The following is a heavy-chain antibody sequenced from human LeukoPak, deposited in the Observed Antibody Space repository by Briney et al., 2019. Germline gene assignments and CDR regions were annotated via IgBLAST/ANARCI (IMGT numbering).Heavy chain of an antibody. Sequence: GGSLRLSCAASGFYFSGYSMNWVRQAPGKGLEWVSSINTSSTYMYYADSVKGRFTISRDNAKNSLHLQMYSLRAEDTAVYFCARVEATTGRNYHYYYMDVWGKGTTVTVSS. D-gene: IGHD1-1*01. CDR1: GFYFSGYS. CDR3: ARVEATTGRNYHYYYMDV. V-gene: IGHV3-21*06. J-gene: IGHJ6*03. CDR2: INTSSTYM.